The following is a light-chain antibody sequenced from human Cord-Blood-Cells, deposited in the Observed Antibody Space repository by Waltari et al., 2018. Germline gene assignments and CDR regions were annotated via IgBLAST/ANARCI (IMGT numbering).Light chain of an antibody. J-gene: IGKJ2*01. CDR2: AAS. CDR3: QQSYSTPYT. Sequence: DIQMTQSPSSLSASVGDRVTITCRASQSISSYLNWCQQKPGKAPKLLIYAASSWQSGGPARCSGSGSGTDFTLTISSLQPEDVATNYCQQSYSTPYTFGQGTKLEIK. CDR1: QSISSY. V-gene: IGKV1-39*01.